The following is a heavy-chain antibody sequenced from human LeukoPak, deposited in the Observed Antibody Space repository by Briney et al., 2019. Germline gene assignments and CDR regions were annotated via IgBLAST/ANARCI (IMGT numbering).Heavy chain of an antibody. CDR2: ISAYNGNT. CDR1: GYIFTSYG. V-gene: IGHV1-18*01. CDR3: ARARPGAYCGTTSCSSDY. Sequence: ASVKVSCKASGYIFTSYGISWVRQGPGQGLEWVGWISAYNGNTKFAPNLQDRVTMTTDTSTATAYMELRSLRLNDTAVYFCARARPGAYCGTTSCSSDYWGQGTLVTVSS. D-gene: IGHD2-2*01. J-gene: IGHJ4*02.